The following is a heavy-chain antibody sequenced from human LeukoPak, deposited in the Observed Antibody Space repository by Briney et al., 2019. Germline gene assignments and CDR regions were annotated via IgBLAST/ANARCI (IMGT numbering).Heavy chain of an antibody. CDR2: ISAYNGNT. CDR3: ARALSPPYSSGWYLDY. CDR1: GYTFTSYG. V-gene: IGHV1-18*01. J-gene: IGHJ4*02. Sequence: GASVKVSCKASGYTFTSYGISWVRQAPGQGLEWMGWISAYNGNTNYAQKLQGRVTMTTDTSTSTAYMELRSLRSDDTAVYYCARALSPPYSSGWYLDYWGQGTLVTVSS. D-gene: IGHD6-19*01.